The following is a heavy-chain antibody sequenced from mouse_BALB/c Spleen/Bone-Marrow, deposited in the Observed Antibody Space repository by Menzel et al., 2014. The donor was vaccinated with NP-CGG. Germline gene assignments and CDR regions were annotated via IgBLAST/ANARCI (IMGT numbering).Heavy chain of an antibody. V-gene: IGHV1-63*02. Sequence: QVQLQQSAAELVRPGTSVKMSCKAAGYTITHYWLGWVNQRPGHGLEWIGDIYPGGGYTNYNEKFKVKATPTAGTSSSKAYMQHSSLTSEDSAVYYCAIHGEAMDYWGQGTPVTVSS. J-gene: IGHJ4*01. CDR3: AIHGEAMDY. CDR2: IYPGGGYT. CDR1: GYTITHYW.